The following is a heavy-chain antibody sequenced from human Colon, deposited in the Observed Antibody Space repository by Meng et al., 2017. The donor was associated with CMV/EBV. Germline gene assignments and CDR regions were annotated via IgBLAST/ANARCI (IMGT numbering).Heavy chain of an antibody. D-gene: IGHD2/OR15-2a*01. V-gene: IGHV3-23*01. CDR3: AKGRYTFSYFEN. J-gene: IGHJ4*02. CDR2: ITVNGDDT. CDR1: GITFSSHV. Sequence: GGSLRLSCAASGITFSSHVMSWVRQAPGKGLVWVSGITVNGDDTNYVDSVKGRFTISRDNSKNTLYLQMNSLRAEDTAVYYCAKGRYTFSYFENWGQGTLVTVSS.